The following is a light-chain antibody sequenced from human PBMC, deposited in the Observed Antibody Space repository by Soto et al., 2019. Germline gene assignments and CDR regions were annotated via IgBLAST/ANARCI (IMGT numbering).Light chain of an antibody. CDR1: QGISSY. CDR3: QQYYSYPT. CDR2: AAS. J-gene: IGKJ4*01. V-gene: IGKV1-8*01. Sequence: AIRMTQSPSSLSASTGDRVTITCRASQGISSYLAWYQQKPGKAPKLLIYAASTLQSGVPSRFSRSGSGTDFTLTISCLQSEDFATYYCQQYYSYPTFGGGTKVEIK.